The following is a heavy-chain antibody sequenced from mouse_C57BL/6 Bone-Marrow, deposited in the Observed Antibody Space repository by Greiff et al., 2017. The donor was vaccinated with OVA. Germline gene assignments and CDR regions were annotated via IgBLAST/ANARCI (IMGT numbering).Heavy chain of an antibody. CDR1: GYTFTSYW. J-gene: IGHJ4*01. Sequence: QVQLQQPGAELVKPGASVKLSCKASGYTFTSYWMQWVKQRPGQGLEWIGEIDPSDSYTNYNQKFKGKATLTVDTSSSTAYMQLSSLTSEDSAVYYCARVGYGSRMDYWGQGTSVTVSS. V-gene: IGHV1-50*01. D-gene: IGHD1-1*01. CDR2: IDPSDSYT. CDR3: ARVGYGSRMDY.